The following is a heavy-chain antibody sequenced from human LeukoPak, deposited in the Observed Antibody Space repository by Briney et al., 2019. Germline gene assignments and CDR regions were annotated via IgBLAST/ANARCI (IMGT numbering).Heavy chain of an antibody. CDR3: TRHDRINDI. D-gene: IGHD3-10*01. CDR1: GFTFSGSA. V-gene: IGHV3-73*01. CDR2: IRSKANSYAT. J-gene: IGHJ3*02. Sequence: TGGSLRLSCAASGFTFSGSAMHWVRQASGKGLEWVGRIRSKANSYATAYAASVKGRFTISRDDSKNTAYLQMNSLKTEDTAVYYCTRHDRINDIWGQGTMVTVSS.